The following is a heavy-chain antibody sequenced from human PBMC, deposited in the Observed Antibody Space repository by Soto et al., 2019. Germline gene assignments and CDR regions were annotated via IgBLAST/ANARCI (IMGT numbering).Heavy chain of an antibody. Sequence: SGKVSCKASGGTFSSYAISWVRQAPGQGLEWMGGIIPIFGTANYAQKFQGRVTITADESTSTAYMELSSLRSEDTAVYYCATHDYGDYFDYWGQGTLVTVSS. CDR2: IIPIFGTA. CDR1: GGTFSSYA. CDR3: ATHDYGDYFDY. V-gene: IGHV1-69*13. D-gene: IGHD4-17*01. J-gene: IGHJ4*02.